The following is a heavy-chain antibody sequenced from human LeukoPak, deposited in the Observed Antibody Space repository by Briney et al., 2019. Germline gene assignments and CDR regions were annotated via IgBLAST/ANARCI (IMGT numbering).Heavy chain of an antibody. J-gene: IGHJ5*02. CDR1: GFTVSTNY. D-gene: IGHD5-12*01. V-gene: IGHV3-53*01. CDR3: ARLGAVATDNWFDP. Sequence: GGSLRLSCAASGFTVSTNYMSWVRQAAGKGLEWVSVIYSGGSTYYADSVKGRFTISRDNSKNTLYLQMESLRAEDTAVYYCARLGAVATDNWFDPWGQGTLVTVSS. CDR2: IYSGGST.